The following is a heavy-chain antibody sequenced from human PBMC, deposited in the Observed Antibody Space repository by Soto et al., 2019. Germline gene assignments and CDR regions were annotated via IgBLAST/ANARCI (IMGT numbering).Heavy chain of an antibody. CDR1: GFTFSSYA. Sequence: GGSLRLSCAASGFTFSSYAMSWVRQAPGKGLERVSAISGSCGSTYYADSVKGRFTISRDSTKNSLYLQMNSLRAEDTAVYYCARGSRSGFTGYALNYWGQGTLVTVSS. J-gene: IGHJ4*02. CDR3: ARGSRSGFTGYALNY. V-gene: IGHV3-23*01. CDR2: ISGSCGST. D-gene: IGHD5-12*01.